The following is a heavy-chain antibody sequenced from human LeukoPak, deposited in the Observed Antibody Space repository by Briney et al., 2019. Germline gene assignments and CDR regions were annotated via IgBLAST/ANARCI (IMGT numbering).Heavy chain of an antibody. CDR3: ARGRQQQLVRGVNWFDP. D-gene: IGHD6-13*01. Sequence: PSETLSLTCAVYGGSFSGYYWSWIRQPPGKGLEWIGEINHSGSTNYNPSLKSRVTISVDTSKNQFSLKLSSVTAAGTAVYYCARGRQQQLVRGVNWFDPWGQGTLVTVSS. J-gene: IGHJ5*02. CDR1: GGSFSGYY. CDR2: INHSGST. V-gene: IGHV4-34*01.